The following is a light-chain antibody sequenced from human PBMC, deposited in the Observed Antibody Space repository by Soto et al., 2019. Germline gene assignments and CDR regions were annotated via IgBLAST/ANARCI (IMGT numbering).Light chain of an antibody. Sequence: QSVLTQPASVSGSPGQSITISCTGTSSDVGSYNLVSWYQQHPGKAPKLMIYEGSKRPSGVSNRFSGSKSGNTASLTISGLQAEDEADYYCCSYGGSSTPVVFGGGTKLTVL. J-gene: IGLJ2*01. V-gene: IGLV2-23*01. CDR3: CSYGGSSTPVV. CDR2: EGS. CDR1: SSDVGSYNL.